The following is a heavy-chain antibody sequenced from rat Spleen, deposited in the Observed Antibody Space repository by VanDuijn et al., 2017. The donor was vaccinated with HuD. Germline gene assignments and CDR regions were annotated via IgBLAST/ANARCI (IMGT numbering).Heavy chain of an antibody. D-gene: IGHD4-6*01. Sequence: EVQLVESGGALVQPGRSLKLSCVASGFTFSDYNMAWVRQAPKKGLEWVASISTGGGNTYYRDSVKGRFTISRDNAKSTLYLQMDSLRSEDTATYYCTRGTYFRHWSQGVMVTVSS. CDR2: ISTGGGNT. CDR1: GFTFSDYN. J-gene: IGHJ2*01. V-gene: IGHV5-25*01. CDR3: TRGTYFRH.